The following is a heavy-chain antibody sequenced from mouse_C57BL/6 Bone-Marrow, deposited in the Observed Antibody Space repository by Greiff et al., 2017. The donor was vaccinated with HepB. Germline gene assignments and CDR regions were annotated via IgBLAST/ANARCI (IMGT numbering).Heavy chain of an antibody. CDR1: GFTFSSYA. J-gene: IGHJ3*01. D-gene: IGHD1-1*01. V-gene: IGHV5-4*01. CDR3: ARVDYGSSSAWFAY. Sequence: VQLMESGGGLVKPGGSLKLSCAASGFTFSSYAMSWVRQTPEKRLEWVATISDGGSYTYYPDNVKGRFTISRDNAKNNLYLQMSHLKSEDTAMYYCARVDYGSSSAWFAYWGQGTLVTVSA. CDR2: ISDGGSYT.